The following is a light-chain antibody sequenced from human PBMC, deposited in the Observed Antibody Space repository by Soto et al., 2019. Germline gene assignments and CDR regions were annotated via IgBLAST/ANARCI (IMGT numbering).Light chain of an antibody. CDR1: QSVSFY. CDR2: DAS. Sequence: EIVLTQSPATLSLSPGERATLSCRASQSVSFYLAWYQQRPGQAPRLLIYDASNRATGIPARFSGGGSGTDFTLTISRLEPEDFAVYYCQQYGSSPWTFGQGTKVDIK. J-gene: IGKJ1*01. V-gene: IGKV3-20*01. CDR3: QQYGSSPWT.